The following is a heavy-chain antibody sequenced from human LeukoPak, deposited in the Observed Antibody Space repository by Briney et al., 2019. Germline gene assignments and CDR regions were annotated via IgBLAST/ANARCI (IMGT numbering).Heavy chain of an antibody. V-gene: IGHV1-2*02. D-gene: IGHD1-7*01. CDR1: GYTFTGYY. J-gene: IGHJ4*02. CDR3: ARDTGRRELCLDY. Sequence: ASVKVSCKASGYTFTGYYMHWVRQAPGQGFEWMGWINPNSGGTNYAQKLQGRVTMTTDTSTSTAYMELRSLRSDDTAVYYCARDTGRRELCLDYWGQGTLVTVSS. CDR2: INPNSGGT.